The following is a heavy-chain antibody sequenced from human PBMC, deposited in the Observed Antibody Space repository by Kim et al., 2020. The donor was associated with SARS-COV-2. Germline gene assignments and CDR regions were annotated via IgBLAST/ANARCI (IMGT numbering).Heavy chain of an antibody. J-gene: IGHJ4*02. D-gene: IGHD2-2*01. CDR1: GIPFSDAW. CDR2: IKSKTDGGTS. V-gene: IGHV3-15*01. CDR3: TTVSMR. Sequence: GGSLRLSCAVSGIPFSDAWFNWVRQSPGKGLEWVGRIKSKTDGGTSDLAAPVKGRFAISRDDSKDTLYLLMNDVKTDDSARYYCTTVSMRWGQGTLVTVS.